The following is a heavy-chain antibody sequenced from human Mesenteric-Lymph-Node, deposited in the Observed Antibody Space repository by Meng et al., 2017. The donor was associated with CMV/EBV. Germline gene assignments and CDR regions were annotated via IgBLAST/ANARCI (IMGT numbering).Heavy chain of an antibody. D-gene: IGHD2-8*02. J-gene: IGHJ4*02. CDR3: AHGGYCTVSACRQVDY. CDR1: GFTFSNTA. CDR2: ISGNGVAA. Sequence: GESLKISCAVSGFTFSNTAMSWVRQPPGKGLEWVTAISGNGVAAFYADSVRGRFTISRDNSKNILYLQMNSLSAEDTAVYYCAHGGYCTVSACRQVDYWGQGTLVTVSS. V-gene: IGHV3-23*01.